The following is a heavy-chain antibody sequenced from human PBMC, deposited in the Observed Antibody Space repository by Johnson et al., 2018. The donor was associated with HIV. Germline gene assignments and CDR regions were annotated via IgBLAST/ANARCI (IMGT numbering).Heavy chain of an antibody. Sequence: VQLVESGGGVVQPGGSLRLSCAASGFTFSSYAMSWVRQAPGKGLEWVSVIYSGGSTYYADSVKGRFTISRDNSKNTLYLQMNSLRAEDTAVYYCARGYSGGDDAFDIWGQGTMVTVSS. CDR1: GFTFSSYA. V-gene: IGHV3-23*03. D-gene: IGHD1-26*01. J-gene: IGHJ3*02. CDR2: IYSGGST. CDR3: ARGYSGGDDAFDI.